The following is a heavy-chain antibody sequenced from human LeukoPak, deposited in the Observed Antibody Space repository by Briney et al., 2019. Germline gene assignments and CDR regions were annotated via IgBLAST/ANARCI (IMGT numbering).Heavy chain of an antibody. CDR3: AKVHLSGYALGYFDY. Sequence: GGSLRLSCAASGFTFSSYAMSWVRQAPGKGLEWVSAISGSGGSTYYADSVKGRFTISRGNSKNTLYLQMNSLRAEDTAVDYCAKVHLSGYALGYFDYWGQGTLVTVSS. D-gene: IGHD5-12*01. CDR2: ISGSGGST. V-gene: IGHV3-23*01. CDR1: GFTFSSYA. J-gene: IGHJ4*02.